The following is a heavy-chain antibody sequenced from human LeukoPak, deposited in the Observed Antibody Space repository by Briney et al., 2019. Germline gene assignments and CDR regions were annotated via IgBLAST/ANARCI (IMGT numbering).Heavy chain of an antibody. CDR2: ISSSSSTI. J-gene: IGHJ4*02. V-gene: IGHV3-48*04. CDR3: ARGYSYADFDF. D-gene: IGHD5-18*01. Sequence: GGSLRLSCAASGFTFSSYSMNWVRQAPGKGLEWVSYISSSSSTIYHADSVKGRFTISRDNAKNSLYLQMNSLRAEDTAVYYCARGYSYADFDFWGQGTLVTVSS. CDR1: GFTFSSYS.